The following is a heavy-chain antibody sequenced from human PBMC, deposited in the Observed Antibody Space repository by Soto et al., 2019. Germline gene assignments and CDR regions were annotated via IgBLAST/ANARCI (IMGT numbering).Heavy chain of an antibody. V-gene: IGHV3-23*01. J-gene: IGHJ4*02. Sequence: EVQLLESGGGLVQPGGSLRLSCAASGFTFSSYAMSWVRQAPGKGLEWVSAISGSGGSTYYADSVKGRFTISRDNSKNTLYLQLSSLSAEDTAVYYCAEKDGSSWSSYYFDYWGQGTLVTVSS. CDR3: AEKDGSSWSSYYFDY. D-gene: IGHD6-13*01. CDR1: GFTFSSYA. CDR2: ISGSGGST.